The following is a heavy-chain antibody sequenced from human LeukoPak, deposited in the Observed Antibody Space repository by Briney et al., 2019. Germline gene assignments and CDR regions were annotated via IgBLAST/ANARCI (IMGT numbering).Heavy chain of an antibody. CDR2: ISSSGRPI. J-gene: IGHJ6*04. CDR1: GFTFSSYE. CDR3: AELGITMIGGV. Sequence: GGSLRLSCAASGFTFSSYEMNWVRQAPGKGLEGVSYISSSGRPIYYADSVKGRFTISRDNAKNSLYLQMNSLRAEDTAVYYCAELGITMIGGVWGKGTTVTISS. V-gene: IGHV3-48*03. D-gene: IGHD3-10*02.